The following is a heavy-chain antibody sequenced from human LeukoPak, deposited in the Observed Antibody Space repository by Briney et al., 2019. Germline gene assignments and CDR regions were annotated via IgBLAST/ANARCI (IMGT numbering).Heavy chain of an antibody. Sequence: PGGSLRLSCAASGFTFNNYNMNWVGQAPGKGLEWVSYISSSSSTIYYADSVKGRFTISRDNAKNSLYLQMNSLRAEDTAVYYCSTGSGHAFDIWGRGTMVTVSS. CDR1: GFTFNNYN. V-gene: IGHV3-48*01. J-gene: IGHJ3*02. CDR3: STGSGHAFDI. D-gene: IGHD3-10*01. CDR2: ISSSSSTI.